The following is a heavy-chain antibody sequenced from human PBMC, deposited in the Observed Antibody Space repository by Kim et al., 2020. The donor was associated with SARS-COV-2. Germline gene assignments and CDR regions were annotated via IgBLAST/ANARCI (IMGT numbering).Heavy chain of an antibody. Sequence: ADSVTCRFTIYRDNAQNSLYLQMNSLRAEDTAVYYCARVSILSAKYGMDVWGQGTTVTVSS. J-gene: IGHJ6*02. D-gene: IGHD2-8*01. CDR3: ARVSILSAKYGMDV. V-gene: IGHV3-11*06.